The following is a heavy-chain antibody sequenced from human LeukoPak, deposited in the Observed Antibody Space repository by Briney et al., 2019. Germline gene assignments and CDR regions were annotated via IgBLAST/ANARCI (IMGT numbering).Heavy chain of an antibody. CDR1: SFSFTIYG. Sequence: GPLRLSSPPSSFSFTIYGMHWARPAPRKGLEWVAFVLDDGSSTNYTDSVKGRFTITRDASKNMLYLRMNSLTAEDTAVYYCAIEGWNTNGWYLRFAPSGQGTLVTVSS. V-gene: IGHV3-30*02. J-gene: IGHJ5*02. CDR3: AIEGWNTNGWYLRFAP. CDR2: VLDDGSST. D-gene: IGHD6-19*01.